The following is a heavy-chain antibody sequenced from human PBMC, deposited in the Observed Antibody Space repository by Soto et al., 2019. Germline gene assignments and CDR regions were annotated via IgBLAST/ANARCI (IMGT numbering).Heavy chain of an antibody. V-gene: IGHV3-72*01. Sequence: EVQLVESGGGLDQPGAYLRLSCAASGFTFSDHYMDWVRQAPGKGLEWVGRTKNKANSYTTEYAASVKGRFTISRDKSKNSMSLQMKSLNTEEKAVYYCAREGGPKSARVSCSRGSCYSSPPVPRSSNAFDIWGQGTMVTVSS. CDR3: AREGGPKSARVSCSRGSCYSSPPVPRSSNAFDI. CDR2: TKNKANSYTT. D-gene: IGHD2-15*01. J-gene: IGHJ3*02. CDR1: GFTFSDHY.